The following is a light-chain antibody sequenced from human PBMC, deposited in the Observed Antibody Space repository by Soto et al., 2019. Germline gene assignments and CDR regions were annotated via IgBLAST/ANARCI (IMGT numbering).Light chain of an antibody. CDR1: QDIRND. CDR2: GAS. J-gene: IGKJ3*01. Sequence: DIQMTQSPSSLSASAGDRVTITCRASQDIRNDLAWYQQKPGKVPKVLILGASTLQSGVPSRFSGSGSGTDFTLTISSLRPEDVATYYCQKCNIAPFTFGPGTKVDI. V-gene: IGKV1-27*01. CDR3: QKCNIAPFT.